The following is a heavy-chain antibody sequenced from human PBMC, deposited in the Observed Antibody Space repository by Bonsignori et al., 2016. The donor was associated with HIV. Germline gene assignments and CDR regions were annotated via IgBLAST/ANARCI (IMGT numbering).Heavy chain of an antibody. Sequence: WVRQAPGQGLEWMGGIIPILGIANYAQKFQGRVTITADESTSTAYMELSSLRSEDTAVYYCARFGSGDCYPPCAFDIWGQGTMVTVSS. J-gene: IGHJ3*02. D-gene: IGHD2-21*01. CDR2: IIPILGIA. V-gene: IGHV1-69*10. CDR3: ARFGSGDCYPPCAFDI.